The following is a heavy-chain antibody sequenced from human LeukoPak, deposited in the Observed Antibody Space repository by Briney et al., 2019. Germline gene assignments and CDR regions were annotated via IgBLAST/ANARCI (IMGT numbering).Heavy chain of an antibody. V-gene: IGHV4-4*07. CDR2: IYTSGST. Sequence: PSETLSLTCTVSGGSISSYYWSWIRQPAGKGLEWIGRIYTSGSTNYNPSLKSRVTMSVDTSKNQFSLKLSSVTAADTAVYYCAREYRSITMVRAYYYHMDVWGKGTTVTISS. CDR3: AREYRSITMVRAYYYHMDV. J-gene: IGHJ6*03. CDR1: GGSISSYY. D-gene: IGHD3-10*01.